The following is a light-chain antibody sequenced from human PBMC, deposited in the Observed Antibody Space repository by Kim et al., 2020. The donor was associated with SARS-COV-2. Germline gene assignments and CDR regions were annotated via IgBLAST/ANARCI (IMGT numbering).Light chain of an antibody. Sequence: GNTVTISSTRTRGIIADNYVQWYQRRPGSAPTIVIYEDSERPSGVPDRFSGSIDTSSSSASLTISGLKTEDEADYYCQSYAIINVIFGGGTQLTVL. V-gene: IGLV6-57*03. CDR3: QSYAIINVI. CDR1: RGIIADNY. CDR2: EDS. J-gene: IGLJ2*01.